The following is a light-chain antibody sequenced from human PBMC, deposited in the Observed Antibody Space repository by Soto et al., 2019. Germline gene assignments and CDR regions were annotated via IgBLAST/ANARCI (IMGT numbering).Light chain of an antibody. J-gene: IGKJ1*01. CDR1: QGIRND. CDR2: AAS. V-gene: IGKV1-39*01. CDR3: QQSYRFPKT. Sequence: IQMTQSPSSLSASVGDRVTITCRASQGIRNDLDWFQQKPGKAPKLLIYAASTLQSGVPSRFSGSGSGTEFTLTIISLQPEDFATYYCQQSYRFPKTFGRGTKVDIK.